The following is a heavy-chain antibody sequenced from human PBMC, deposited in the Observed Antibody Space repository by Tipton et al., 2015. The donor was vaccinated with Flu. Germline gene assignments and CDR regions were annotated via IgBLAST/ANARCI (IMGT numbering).Heavy chain of an antibody. V-gene: IGHV3-66*01. CDR3: ASSPAGNYYFDY. D-gene: IGHD4-23*01. Sequence: SLRLSCAASGFSVGSNYMSWVRQAPGKGLEWVSVIYTGGKTYYADSVKGRFTIPRDESKNSLYLQMHSLRAEDTAVYYCASSPAGNYYFDYWGQGTLVTVSS. J-gene: IGHJ4*02. CDR2: IYTGGKT. CDR1: GFSVGSNY.